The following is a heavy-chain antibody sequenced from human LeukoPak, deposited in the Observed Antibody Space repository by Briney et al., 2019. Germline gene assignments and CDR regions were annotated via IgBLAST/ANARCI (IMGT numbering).Heavy chain of an antibody. V-gene: IGHV4-59*01. CDR1: GGSISSYY. CDR2: IYYSGST. CDR3: ARDSTYYYGSGSYSNFDY. J-gene: IGHJ4*02. D-gene: IGHD3-10*01. Sequence: SXTLSLTCTVSGGSISSYYWSWIRQPPGKGLEWIGYIYYSGSTNYNPSLKSRVTMSVDTSKNQFSLKLSSVTAADTAVYYCARDSTYYYGSGSYSNFDYWGQGTLVTVSS.